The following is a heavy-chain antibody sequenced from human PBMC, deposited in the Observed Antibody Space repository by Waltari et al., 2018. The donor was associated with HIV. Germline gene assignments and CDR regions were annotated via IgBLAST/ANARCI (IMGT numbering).Heavy chain of an antibody. D-gene: IGHD3-10*01. CDR3: ARMPSGYNYGSWSDY. CDR2: ITSGRPDI. J-gene: IGHJ4*01. CDR1: GFIFSDYA. V-gene: IGHV3-21*01. Sequence: EVQLVESGGGLVKPGGSLRLSCAASGFIFSDYAMNWVRQAPGKGLEWVSSITSGRPDIYYSDSVKGRFTISRDNAKNSLYLQMSGLRAEDSAVYFCARMPSGYNYGSWSDYWGHGTLVTVSS.